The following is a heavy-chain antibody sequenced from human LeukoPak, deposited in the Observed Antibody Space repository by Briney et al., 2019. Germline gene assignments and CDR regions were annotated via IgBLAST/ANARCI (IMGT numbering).Heavy chain of an antibody. CDR3: ASSVTAYDIWFDP. D-gene: IGHD5-18*01. Sequence: ASVKVSCKASGYTFTSYYMHWVRQAPGQGLEWMGIINPSGGSTSYAQKFQGRVTMTRDKSTSTVYMELSSLRSEDTAVYSCASSVTAYDIWFDPWGQGTLVTVSS. V-gene: IGHV1-46*01. CDR1: GYTFTSYY. CDR2: INPSGGST. J-gene: IGHJ5*02.